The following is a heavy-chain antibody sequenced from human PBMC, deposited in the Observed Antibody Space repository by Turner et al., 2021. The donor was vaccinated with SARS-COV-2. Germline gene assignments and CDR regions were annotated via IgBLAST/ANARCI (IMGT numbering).Heavy chain of an antibody. CDR2: IKQDGGEK. Sequence: EVQLVESGGGLVQPGASVRLSCVASGFAFINYWMTWVRQAPGKGLEWVANIKQDGGEKYYVDSVQGRFTISRDNAENSLYLQMNSLRVEDTAMYYCVSKGQVAVAGFDSWGQGTLVAVSS. CDR1: GFAFINYW. D-gene: IGHD6-19*01. J-gene: IGHJ4*02. CDR3: VSKGQVAVAGFDS. V-gene: IGHV3-7*01.